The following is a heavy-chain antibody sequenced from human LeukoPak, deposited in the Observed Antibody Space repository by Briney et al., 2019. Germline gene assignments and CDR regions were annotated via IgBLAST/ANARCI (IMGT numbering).Heavy chain of an antibody. CDR1: GYTFTGYY. J-gene: IGHJ3*02. Sequence: GASVKVSCKASGYTFTGYYMHWVRQAPGQGLEWMGWINPNSGGTYYAQKFQGRVTMTRDTSISTAYMELSRLRSDDTAVYYCARWPVTGDDAFDIWGQGTMVTVSS. CDR2: INPNSGGT. D-gene: IGHD7-27*01. V-gene: IGHV1-2*02. CDR3: ARWPVTGDDAFDI.